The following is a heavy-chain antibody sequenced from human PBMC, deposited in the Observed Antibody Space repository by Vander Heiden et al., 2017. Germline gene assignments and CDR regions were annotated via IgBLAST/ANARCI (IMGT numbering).Heavy chain of an antibody. D-gene: IGHD4-17*01. J-gene: IGHJ4*02. CDR2: IRSKDNGYAT. V-gene: IGHV3-73*02. CDR3: TRLTTVTTGGY. CDR1: GFSFSGHA. Sequence: EVQLVESGGALVQPGGALKLTGAASGFSFSGHAMPRVRQASGKGLEWVGRIRSKDNGYATGYAASVKGRFTISRDDSKNTAYLQMNSLKTEDTAVYYCTRLTTVTTGGYWGQGTLVTVSS.